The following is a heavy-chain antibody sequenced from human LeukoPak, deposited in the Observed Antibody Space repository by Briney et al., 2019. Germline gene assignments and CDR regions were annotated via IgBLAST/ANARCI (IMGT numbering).Heavy chain of an antibody. Sequence: SETLSLTCTVSGGSISSYYWSWIRQPPGKGLEWLGYIYYSGSTNYSPSLKSRVTISVDTSKNQFSLKLSSVTAADTAVYYCARGVVPAASKEAFDIWGQGTMVTVSS. D-gene: IGHD2-2*01. CDR2: IYYSGST. CDR3: ARGVVPAASKEAFDI. CDR1: GGSISSYY. V-gene: IGHV4-59*01. J-gene: IGHJ3*02.